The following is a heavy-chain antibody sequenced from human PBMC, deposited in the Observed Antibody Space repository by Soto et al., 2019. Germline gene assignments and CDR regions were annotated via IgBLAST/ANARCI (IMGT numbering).Heavy chain of an antibody. V-gene: IGHV2-5*02. CDR2: IYWDDDK. CDR3: AHRQLHDDRSGYDDFDI. Sequence: QITLKESGPTLVKPTQTLTLTCTFSGFSFSISGVGVGWIRQPPGKALECLALIYWDDDKRYSPSLQSRLTNTKDTSKNQVVLTVTDMNPVDTATYYFAHRQLHDDRSGYDDFDIWGQGTMVAVSA. CDR1: GFSFSISGVG. D-gene: IGHD3-22*01. J-gene: IGHJ3*02.